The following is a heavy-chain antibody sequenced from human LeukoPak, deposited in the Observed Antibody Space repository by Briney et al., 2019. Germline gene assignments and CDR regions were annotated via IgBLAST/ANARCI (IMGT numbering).Heavy chain of an antibody. CDR2: IRYDGGKT. CDR1: GFTFNKYG. D-gene: IGHD6-19*01. J-gene: IGHJ4*02. V-gene: IGHV3-30*02. Sequence: GGSLRLSCAASGFTFNKYGIHWVRQAPGKGLGWVSFIRYDGGKTYYTASVKGRFSISRDNANNTVDLQMNSLRPEDTAVYYCAKDFLDVTVAGTLDQWGQGTLVIVSS. CDR3: AKDFLDVTVAGTLDQ.